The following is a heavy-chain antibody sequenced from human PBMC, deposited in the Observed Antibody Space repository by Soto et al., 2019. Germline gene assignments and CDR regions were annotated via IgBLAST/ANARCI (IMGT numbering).Heavy chain of an antibody. J-gene: IGHJ6*02. CDR1: GFPFNNYY. CDR3: TRGAGGWNYYYAMDV. D-gene: IGHD6-19*01. CDR2: IKEDGNEK. Sequence: PGGSLRLSCAASGFPFNNYYMTWVRQASGKGLEWVASIKEDGNEKYYADSVKGRFTISRDNDKNSLSLQMNSLRAEDTAVYYCTRGAGGWNYYYAMDVWGPGATVTVSS. V-gene: IGHV3-7*03.